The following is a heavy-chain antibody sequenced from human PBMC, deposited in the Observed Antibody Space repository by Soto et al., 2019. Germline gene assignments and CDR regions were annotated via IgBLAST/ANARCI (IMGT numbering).Heavy chain of an antibody. CDR2: ISHDGSNK. CDR3: ARDRVSSLDY. Sequence: QVQLVESGGGVVQPGRSLRLSCAASGFTFSSYAMHWVRQAPGKGLEWVAVISHDGSNKYYADSVKGRFTISRDNSKNTLYLQMNSLRAEDTAVYYCARDRVSSLDYWGQGTLVTVSS. J-gene: IGHJ4*02. V-gene: IGHV3-30-3*01. CDR1: GFTFSSYA. D-gene: IGHD6-13*01.